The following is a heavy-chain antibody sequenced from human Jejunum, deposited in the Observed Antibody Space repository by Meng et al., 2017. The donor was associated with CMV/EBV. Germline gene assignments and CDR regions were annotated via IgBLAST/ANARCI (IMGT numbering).Heavy chain of an antibody. V-gene: IGHV3-21*06. Sequence: WVRQAPGKGLVWVSSVSSGSGYIYYADAVKGRFTISRDNAKNSLYLQMNSLRAEDTAMYFCARDMCTTTSCYGRLNYYYYAMDVWGQGTTVTVSS. J-gene: IGHJ6*02. D-gene: IGHD2-2*01. CDR3: ARDMCTTTSCYGRLNYYYYAMDV. CDR2: VSSGSGYI.